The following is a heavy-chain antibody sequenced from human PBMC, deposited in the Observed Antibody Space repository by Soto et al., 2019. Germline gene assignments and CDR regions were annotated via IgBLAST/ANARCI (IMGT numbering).Heavy chain of an antibody. V-gene: IGHV3-30*18. CDR1: GFTFSSYG. J-gene: IGHJ3*01. CDR3: AKTSGG. Sequence: HPGGSLRLSCAASGFTFSSYGMHWVRQAPGKGLEWVAVISYDGSNKYYADSVKGRFTISRDNSKNTLYLQMNSLRAEDTAVYYCAKTSGGWGQGTMVTVSS. CDR2: ISYDGSNK.